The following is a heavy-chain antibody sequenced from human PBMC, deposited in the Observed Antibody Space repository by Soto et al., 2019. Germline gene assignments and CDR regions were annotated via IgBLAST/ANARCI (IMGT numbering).Heavy chain of an antibody. J-gene: IGHJ6*02. D-gene: IGHD2-21*02. CDR3: AREPYCGGDCYLGMDV. V-gene: IGHV1-69*13. CDR1: GGTFSSYA. Sequence: ASVKVSCKASGGTFSSYAISWVRQAPGQGLEWMGGIIPIFGTANYAQKFQGRVTITADESTSTAYMELSSLRSEDTAVYYCAREPYCGGDCYLGMDVWGQGTTVTVPS. CDR2: IIPIFGTA.